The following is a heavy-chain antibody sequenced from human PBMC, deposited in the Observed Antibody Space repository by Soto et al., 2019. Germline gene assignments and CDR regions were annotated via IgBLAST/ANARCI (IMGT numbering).Heavy chain of an antibody. CDR1: GVTFSNYG. D-gene: IGHD3-22*01. J-gene: IGHJ4*02. CDR3: ARMVSRYYDSSGYYLDY. Sequence: GGSLRLSCAASGVTFSNYGIHWVRQDPGKGLEWVAVISYDGSNKYYADSVKGRFTISRDNSKNTLSLQMNSLRVEDTAVYYCARMVSRYYDSSGYYLDYWGQGTLVTVSS. CDR2: ISYDGSNK. V-gene: IGHV3-30*03.